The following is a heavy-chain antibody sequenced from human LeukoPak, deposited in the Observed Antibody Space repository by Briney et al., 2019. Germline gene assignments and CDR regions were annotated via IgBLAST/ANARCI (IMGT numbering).Heavy chain of an antibody. J-gene: IGHJ4*02. Sequence: GRSLRLSCAASGFTFSSYSMNWVRQAPGKGLEWVSYISSSSSTIYYADSVKGRFTISRDNAKNSLYLQMNSLRAEDTAVYYCARTGGVDFDYWGQGTLVTVSS. CDR2: ISSSSSTI. V-gene: IGHV3-48*04. CDR3: ARTGGVDFDY. CDR1: GFTFSSYS. D-gene: IGHD2-8*02.